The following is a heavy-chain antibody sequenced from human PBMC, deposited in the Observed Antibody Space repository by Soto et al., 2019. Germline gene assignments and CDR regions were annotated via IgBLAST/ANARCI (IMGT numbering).Heavy chain of an antibody. V-gene: IGHV1-18*01. CDR2: ISTYNTNT. CDR1: GYTFTNYG. Sequence: APVKVSCKASGYTFTNYGISWVRQAPGQGLEWMGWISTYNTNTNYAQKFQGRVTMATDTATSTVYMEMRSLTFDDTAVYYCARDRGHCSTSTCYSEADYWGQGTLVTVST. J-gene: IGHJ4*02. D-gene: IGHD2-2*01. CDR3: ARDRGHCSTSTCYSEADY.